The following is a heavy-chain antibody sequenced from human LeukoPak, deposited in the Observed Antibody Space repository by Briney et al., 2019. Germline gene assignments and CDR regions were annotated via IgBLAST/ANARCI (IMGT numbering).Heavy chain of an antibody. D-gene: IGHD5-24*01. CDR2: ISYDGSNK. Sequence: GGSLRLSCAASGFTFSSYAMHWVRQAPGKGLEWVAVISYDGSNKYYADSVKGRFTISRDNSENTLYLQMNSLRAEDTAVYYCARARRDGYNNYFDYWGQGTLVTVSS. CDR1: GFTFSSYA. V-gene: IGHV3-30*04. CDR3: ARARRDGYNNYFDY. J-gene: IGHJ4*02.